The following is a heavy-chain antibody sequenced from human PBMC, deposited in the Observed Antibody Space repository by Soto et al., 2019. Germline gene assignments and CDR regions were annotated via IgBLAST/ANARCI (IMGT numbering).Heavy chain of an antibody. Sequence: KASETLSLTCAVYGGSFIDNYCTCFRHPPGKGLEWIGEISPSGTTKYIPSLKSRVTISADTSKKQFSLKVTSVTAADTAVYYCVTSLWFGTQPEIWGQGTLVTVSS. CDR3: VTSLWFGTQPEI. D-gene: IGHD3-10*01. J-gene: IGHJ4*02. CDR1: GGSFIDNY. CDR2: ISPSGTT. V-gene: IGHV4-34*01.